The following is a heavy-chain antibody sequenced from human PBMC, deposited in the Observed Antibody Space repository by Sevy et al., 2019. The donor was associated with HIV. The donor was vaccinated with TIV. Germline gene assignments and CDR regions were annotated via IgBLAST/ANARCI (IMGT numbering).Heavy chain of an antibody. CDR2: IKEDGSMI. Sequence: GGSLRLSCAASGFTFSTYGMHWVRQAPGKGLEWVANIKEDGSMIYYVDSVKGRFTISRDNAKNSVYLQMTSLRAEDAALYYCVRAIGAAGSYWGQGTLVTVSS. V-gene: IGHV3-7*01. J-gene: IGHJ4*02. D-gene: IGHD6-13*01. CDR1: GFTFSTYG. CDR3: VRAIGAAGSY.